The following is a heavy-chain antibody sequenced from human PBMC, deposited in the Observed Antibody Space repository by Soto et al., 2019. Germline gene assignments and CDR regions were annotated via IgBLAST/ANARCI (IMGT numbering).Heavy chain of an antibody. D-gene: IGHD5-18*01. CDR1: GGTFSSYP. CDR3: ARRDSRGYFRYFDN. J-gene: IGHJ4*02. Sequence: QVQLVQSGAEVKKPGSSVKVSCKASGGTFSSYPISWVRQAPGQGHEWMGGTNANLGTGNYAQKFQGRLTITTDISTTTAYMELRTLRSEDTAVYYCARRDSRGYFRYFDNWGQGTLVTVSS. CDR2: TNANLGTG. V-gene: IGHV1-69*06.